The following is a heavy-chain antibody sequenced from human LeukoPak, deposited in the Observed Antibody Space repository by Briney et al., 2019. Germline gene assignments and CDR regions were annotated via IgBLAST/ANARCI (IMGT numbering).Heavy chain of an antibody. V-gene: IGHV4-30-2*01. J-gene: IGHJ4*02. Sequence: SQTLSLTCAVSGGSISSGGYSWSWIRQPPGKGLEWIGYIYHSGSTYYNPSLKSRVTISVDRSKNQFSLNLSSVTAADTAMYYCARGGESIFAEPYYFDYWGQGTLVTVSS. CDR2: IYHSGST. D-gene: IGHD3-10*01. CDR3: ARGGESIFAEPYYFDY. CDR1: GGSISSGGYS.